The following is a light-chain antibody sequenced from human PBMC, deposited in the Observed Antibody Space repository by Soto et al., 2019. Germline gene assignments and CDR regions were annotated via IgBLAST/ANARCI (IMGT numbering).Light chain of an antibody. Sequence: QLVLTQSPSASASLGASVKLTCTLSSGHSSYAIAWHQQQPEKGPRYLMNLNSGGSHSKGDGIPDRFSGSSSGAERYLTISSLQSEDEADYYCQTWGTGIQVFGGGTKLTV. J-gene: IGLJ2*01. CDR1: SGHSSYA. CDR3: QTWGTGIQV. V-gene: IGLV4-69*01. CDR2: LNSGGSH.